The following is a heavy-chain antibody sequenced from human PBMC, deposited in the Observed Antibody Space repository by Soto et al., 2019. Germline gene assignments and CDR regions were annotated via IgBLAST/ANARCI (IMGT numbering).Heavy chain of an antibody. J-gene: IGHJ4*02. CDR1: GGPVSSGSYY. D-gene: IGHD3-10*01. Sequence: PSETLSLTCTVSGGPVSSGSYYWSWIRQPPGRGLEWIGYIYYSGSTNYNPSLKSRVTISVDTSKNQFSLKLSSVTAADTAVYYCARIMVRGVTRTFDYWGQGTLVTVSS. CDR2: IYYSGST. V-gene: IGHV4-61*01. CDR3: ARIMVRGVTRTFDY.